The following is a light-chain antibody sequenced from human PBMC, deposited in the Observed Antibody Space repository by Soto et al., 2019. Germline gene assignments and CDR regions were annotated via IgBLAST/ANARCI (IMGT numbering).Light chain of an antibody. J-gene: IGLJ3*02. CDR3: QSYDSSLSGSRV. CDR1: SSNIGAGYD. Sequence: QSALTQPPSVSGAPGQRVTISCTGSSSNIGAGYDVHWYQQLPGTAPKLLIYGNSNRPSGVPDRFSGSKSGTSASLAITGLQAEDDAEYYCQSYDSSLSGSRVFGGGTKLTVL. CDR2: GNS. V-gene: IGLV1-40*01.